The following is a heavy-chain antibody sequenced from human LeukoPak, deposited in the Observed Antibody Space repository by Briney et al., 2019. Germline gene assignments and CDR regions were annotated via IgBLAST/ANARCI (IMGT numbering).Heavy chain of an antibody. Sequence: SETLSLTCAVSGGSISSSNWWSWVRQPPGKGLEWIGEINHSGSTNYNPSLKSRVTISVDTSKNQFSLKLSSVTAADTAVYYCASRAYHYDFWSGIRAFDYWGQGTLVTVSS. J-gene: IGHJ4*02. D-gene: IGHD3-3*01. CDR1: GGSISSSNW. CDR3: ASRAYHYDFWSGIRAFDY. V-gene: IGHV4-4*02. CDR2: INHSGST.